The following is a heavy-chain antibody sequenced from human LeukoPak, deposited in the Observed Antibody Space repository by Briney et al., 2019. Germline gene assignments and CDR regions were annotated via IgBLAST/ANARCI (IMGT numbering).Heavy chain of an antibody. Sequence: GGSLRLSCAASGFTFSSSAMSWVRQAPWKGLEWVSSIYSSGSTYYADSMKGRFTISRDDSKNTLYLQMNSLTAEDTAVYYCARDEGNYCFDYWGQGTLVTVSS. CDR3: ARDEGNYCFDY. V-gene: IGHV3-23*05. CDR1: GFTFSSSA. D-gene: IGHD2/OR15-2a*01. J-gene: IGHJ4*02. CDR2: IYSSGST.